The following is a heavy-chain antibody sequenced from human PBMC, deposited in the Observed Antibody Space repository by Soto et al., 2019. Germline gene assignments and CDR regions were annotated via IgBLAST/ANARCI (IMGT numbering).Heavy chain of an antibody. J-gene: IGHJ3*02. Sequence: GGSLRLSCAASGFTFDDYAMHWVRQAPGKGLEWVSGISWNSGSIGYADSVKGRFTISRDNAKNSLYLQMNSLRAEDTALYYCAKARAGALDDAFDIWGQGTMVTVAS. D-gene: IGHD6-19*01. CDR2: ISWNSGSI. V-gene: IGHV3-9*01. CDR3: AKARAGALDDAFDI. CDR1: GFTFDDYA.